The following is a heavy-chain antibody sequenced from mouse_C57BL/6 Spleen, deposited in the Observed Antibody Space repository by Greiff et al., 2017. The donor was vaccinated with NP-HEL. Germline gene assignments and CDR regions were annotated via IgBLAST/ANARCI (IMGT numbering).Heavy chain of an antibody. D-gene: IGHD2-5*01. CDR1: GYTFTDYY. V-gene: IGHV1-26*01. CDR3: ARGYYSNYVPFAY. J-gene: IGHJ3*01. CDR2: INPKNGGT. Sequence: VQLQQSGPELVKPGASVKISCKASGYTFTDYYMNWVKQSHGKSLEWIGDINPKNGGTSYNQKFKGKATLTVDKSSSTAYMELRSLTSEDSAVYYCARGYYSNYVPFAYWGQGTLVTVSA.